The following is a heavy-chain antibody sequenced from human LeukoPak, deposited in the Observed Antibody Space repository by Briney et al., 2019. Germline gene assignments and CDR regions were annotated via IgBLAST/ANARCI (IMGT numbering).Heavy chain of an antibody. D-gene: IGHD3-3*01. J-gene: IGHJ5*02. CDR2: ISAYNGNT. V-gene: IGHV1-18*04. Sequence: ASVKVSCKASGYTFTGYYMHWVRQAPGQGLEWMGWISAYNGNTDYAQKLQGRVTMTTDTSTSTAYMELRSLRSDDTAVYYCARSLEYYDFWSGYYNSRVGCWFDPWGQGTLVTVS. CDR1: GYTFTGYY. CDR3: ARSLEYYDFWSGYYNSRVGCWFDP.